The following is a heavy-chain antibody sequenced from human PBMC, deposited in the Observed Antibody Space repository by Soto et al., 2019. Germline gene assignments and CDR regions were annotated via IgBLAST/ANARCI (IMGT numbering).Heavy chain of an antibody. J-gene: IGHJ4*02. CDR3: ARVARIYYYDSSGYPFDY. D-gene: IGHD3-22*01. Sequence: ASVKVSCKASGYTFTSYYMHWVRQAPGQGLEWMGIINPSGGSTSYAQKFQGRVTMTRDTSTSTVYMELSSLRSEDTAVYYCARVARIYYYDSSGYPFDYWGQGTLVTVSS. CDR1: GYTFTSYY. V-gene: IGHV1-46*01. CDR2: INPSGGST.